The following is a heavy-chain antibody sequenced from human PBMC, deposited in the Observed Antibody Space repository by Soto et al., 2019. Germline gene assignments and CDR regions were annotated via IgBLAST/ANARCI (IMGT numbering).Heavy chain of an antibody. CDR3: ARQRTTVVTQAYFDH. V-gene: IGHV4-39*01. D-gene: IGHD4-17*01. CDR2: IYYSGRS. Sequence: SETLSLTCTVSGGSISSGDYYWSWIRQPPGKGLEWIGGIYYSGRSYYNPSLKSRVTMSVDTSKNQFSLTLNSVTAADAAVYYCARQRTTVVTQAYFDHWGQGTLVTVSS. CDR1: GGSISSGDYY. J-gene: IGHJ4*02.